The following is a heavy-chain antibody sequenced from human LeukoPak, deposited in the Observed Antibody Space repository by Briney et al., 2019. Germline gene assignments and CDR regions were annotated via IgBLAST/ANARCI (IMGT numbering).Heavy chain of an antibody. J-gene: IGHJ4*02. Sequence: PSETLSLTCAVYGGSFSGYYWSWIRQPPGKGLEWIGEINHSGSTNYNPSLKSRVTISVDTSKNRFSLKLSSVTAADTAVYYCARHRRSSSWRIYFDYWGQGTLVTVSS. D-gene: IGHD6-13*01. V-gene: IGHV4-34*01. CDR2: INHSGST. CDR3: ARHRRSSSWRIYFDY. CDR1: GGSFSGYY.